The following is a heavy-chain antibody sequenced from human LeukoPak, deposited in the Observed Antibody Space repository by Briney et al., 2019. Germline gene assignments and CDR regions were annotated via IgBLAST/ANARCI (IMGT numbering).Heavy chain of an antibody. CDR1: GFTVTDYA. Sequence: GGSLRLSCAASGFTVTDYAMTWIRQSPGKGLEWVSSMSDIGPNTYYADSVKGRFTISRDNSKNTLYLQMNSLRAEDTAVYYCAKTQLSEFWGSDYWGQGTLVTVSS. J-gene: IGHJ4*02. CDR3: AKTQLSEFWGSDY. D-gene: IGHD3-16*01. V-gene: IGHV3-23*01. CDR2: MSDIGPNT.